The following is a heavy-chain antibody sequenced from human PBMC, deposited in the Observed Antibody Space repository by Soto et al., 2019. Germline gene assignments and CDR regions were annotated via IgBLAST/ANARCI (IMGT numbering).Heavy chain of an antibody. CDR2: IDWDDDK. D-gene: IGHD6-25*01. CDR3: ARIPASYGMDV. J-gene: IGHJ6*02. V-gene: IGHV2-70*04. CDR1: GFSLSTSGMR. Sequence: SCPTLVNPTQTLTLTCTFSGFSLSTSGMRVSWIRQPPGKALEWLARIDWDDDKFYSTSLKTRLTISKDTSKNQVVLTMTNMDPVDTATYYCARIPASYGMDVWGQGTTVTVSS.